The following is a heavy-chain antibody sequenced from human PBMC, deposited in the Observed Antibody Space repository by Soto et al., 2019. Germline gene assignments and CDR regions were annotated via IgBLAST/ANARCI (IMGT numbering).Heavy chain of an antibody. V-gene: IGHV4-30-2*01. CDR1: GGSISSGGYS. J-gene: IGHJ5*02. CDR3: ARGPPSSP. CDR2: IYHSGSI. Sequence: PSETLSLTWTVSGGSISSGGYSWSWIRQPPGKGLEWIGYIYHSGSIYYNPSLKSRVTISVDRSKNQFSLKLSSVTASDTAVDFCARGPPSSPWVKGTLVP.